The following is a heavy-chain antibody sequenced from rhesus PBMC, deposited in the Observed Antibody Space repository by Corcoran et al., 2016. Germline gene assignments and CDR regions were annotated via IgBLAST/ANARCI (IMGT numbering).Heavy chain of an antibody. V-gene: IGHV4-106*01. CDR1: GESLRDNSY. CDR2: FYGGSGTT. Sequence: QVRLQESGPGLVKPAETLSLTCAVSGESLRDNSYCNWIRQSPEEGLEWIGNFYGGSGTTNHNPTHGVRCRISRETTRNHFSLRLNFVTAADTAVYYCTRGSPVNRVVTRSSDGFDFWGQGLRVTVS. J-gene: IGHJ3*01. D-gene: IGHD3-16*01. CDR3: TRGSPVNRVVTRSSDGFDF.